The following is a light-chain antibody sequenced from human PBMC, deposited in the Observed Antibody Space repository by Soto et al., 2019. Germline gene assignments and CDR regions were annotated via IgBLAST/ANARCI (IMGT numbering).Light chain of an antibody. CDR1: GSNIGAGYD. Sequence: QSVLTQPPSVSGAPGQSVTISCIGSGSNIGAGYDVHWYQQLPGVAPKLLIFDTTNRPSGVPGRFSGSKSGASAFLAITGLLPEDEADFFCQSFDTNLNAVVFGGGTKLTVL. V-gene: IGLV1-40*01. CDR3: QSFDTNLNAVV. CDR2: DTT. J-gene: IGLJ2*01.